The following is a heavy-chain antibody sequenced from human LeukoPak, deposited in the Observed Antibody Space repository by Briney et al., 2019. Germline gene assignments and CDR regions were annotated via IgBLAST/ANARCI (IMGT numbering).Heavy chain of an antibody. D-gene: IGHD2-15*01. CDR1: GGSFSGYY. CDR3: ARHGLGYCSGGSCYSGFPRYYYYMDV. Sequence: SETLSLTCAVYGGSFSGYYWSWIRQPPGKGLEWIWEINHSGSTNYNPSLKSRVTISVDTSKNQFSLKLSSVTAADTAVYYCARHGLGYCSGGSCYSGFPRYYYYMDVWGEGTTVTISS. V-gene: IGHV4-34*01. J-gene: IGHJ6*03. CDR2: INHSGST.